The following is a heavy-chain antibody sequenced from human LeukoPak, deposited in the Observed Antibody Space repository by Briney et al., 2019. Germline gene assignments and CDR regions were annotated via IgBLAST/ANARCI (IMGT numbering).Heavy chain of an antibody. CDR2: IYTSGST. CDR3: ARRSSGWYLGYFDY. D-gene: IGHD6-19*01. Sequence: SETLSLTCTVSGRSISSYYWSCIRQPPGKGLEWIGYIYTSGSTNYNPSLKSRVTISVDTSKNQFSLKLSSVTAADTAVYYCARRSSGWYLGYFDYWGQGTLVTVSS. CDR1: GRSISSYY. V-gene: IGHV4-4*09. J-gene: IGHJ4*02.